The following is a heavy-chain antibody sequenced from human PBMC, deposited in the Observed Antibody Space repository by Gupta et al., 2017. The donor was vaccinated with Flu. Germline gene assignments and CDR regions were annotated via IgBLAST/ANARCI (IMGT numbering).Heavy chain of an antibody. V-gene: IGHV4-39*01. CDR1: GGSVRTSDYY. CDR3: ARRASSGWFFDY. CDR2: IHYTGGT. Sequence: QLQLQESGPGLVKPSETLSLTCTASGGSVRTSDYYWGWIRQPPEKGLEWIGSIHYTGGTFHNPSLKTRVTFSVDTSKNQFSLTLNSVTAEDTAVYHCARRASSGWFFDYWGQGILVIVSS. D-gene: IGHD6-19*01. J-gene: IGHJ4*02.